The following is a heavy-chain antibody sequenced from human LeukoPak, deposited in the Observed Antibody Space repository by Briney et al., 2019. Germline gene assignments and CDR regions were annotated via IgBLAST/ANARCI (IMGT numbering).Heavy chain of an antibody. CDR1: GFAFSGYA. CDR3: AKERRWLQLTADY. D-gene: IGHD5-24*01. CDR2: ITNNGVNT. V-gene: IGHV3-64*01. Sequence: GGSLRLSCAASGFAFSGYAMHWVRQAPGKGLAYVSAITNNGVNTYYTNSVKGRFTISRDNSKNTLYLQMGSLRAEDMAVYYCAKERRWLQLTADYWGQGTLVTVSS. J-gene: IGHJ4*02.